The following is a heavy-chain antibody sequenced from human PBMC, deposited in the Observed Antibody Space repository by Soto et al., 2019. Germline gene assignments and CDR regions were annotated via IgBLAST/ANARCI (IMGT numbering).Heavy chain of an antibody. J-gene: IGHJ6*02. CDR2: ISAYNGNT. Sequence: GASVKVSCKASGYTCTSYGISWVRQAPGQGLEWMGWISAYNGNTNYAQKLQGRVTMTTDTSTSKAYMELRSLRSDDTALYYCETVIHYDSSSRRYYGMDVWGQTPTVTVSS. D-gene: IGHD3-3*01. CDR1: GYTCTSYG. V-gene: IGHV1-18*01. CDR3: ETVIHYDSSSRRYYGMDV.